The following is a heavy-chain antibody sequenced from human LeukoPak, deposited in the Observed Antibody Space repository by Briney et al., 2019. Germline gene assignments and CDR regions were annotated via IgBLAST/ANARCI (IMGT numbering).Heavy chain of an antibody. Sequence: SETLSLTCTVSGGSISSYYWSWIRQPPGKGLEWIGYIYYSGSTNYNPSLKSRVTISVDTSKNQFSLKLSSVTAADTAVYYCARVPTYYYYGMDVWGQGTTVTVSS. J-gene: IGHJ6*02. V-gene: IGHV4-59*01. CDR2: IYYSGST. D-gene: IGHD2-2*01. CDR1: GGSISSYY. CDR3: ARVPTYYYYGMDV.